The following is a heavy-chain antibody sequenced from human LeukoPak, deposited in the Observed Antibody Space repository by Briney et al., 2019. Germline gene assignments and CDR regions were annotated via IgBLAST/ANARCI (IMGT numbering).Heavy chain of an antibody. V-gene: IGHV3-21*01. CDR2: ITRDSIYT. J-gene: IGHJ6*03. CDR3: ARDPYNGYYGDDYYYYMDV. CDR1: GFTFSNYN. Sequence: GGSLRLSCAASGFTFSNYNMNWVRQTPGKGLEWVSSITRDSIYTFYADSVKGRFTISRDNAKNSLSLQMNSLRAEDTAVYYCARDPYNGYYGDDYYYYMDVWGKGTTVTVS. D-gene: IGHD4-17*01.